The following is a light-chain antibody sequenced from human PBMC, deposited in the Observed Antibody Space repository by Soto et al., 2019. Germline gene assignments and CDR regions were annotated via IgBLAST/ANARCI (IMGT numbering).Light chain of an antibody. Sequence: DIQMTQSPSTLSASVGDRVTITCRASQSIIGWLAWYQQKPGKAPKLLIYKASSLESGVPSRFSGSGSGTEFTLTISSLQPDDFATYYCQQYNSWWTFGQGTKVEIK. CDR3: QQYNSWWT. V-gene: IGKV1-5*03. CDR1: QSIIGW. CDR2: KAS. J-gene: IGKJ1*01.